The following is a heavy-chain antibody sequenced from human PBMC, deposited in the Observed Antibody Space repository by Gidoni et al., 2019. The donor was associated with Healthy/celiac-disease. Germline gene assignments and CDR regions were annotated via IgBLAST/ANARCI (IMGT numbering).Heavy chain of an antibody. V-gene: IGHV3-30*04. CDR2: ISYDGSNK. J-gene: IGHJ2*01. D-gene: IGHD3-22*01. Sequence: QVQLVESGGGVVQPGRSLRLSCAASGSPFSSYAMHWVRQAPGKGLEWVAVISYDGSNKYYADSVKGRFTISRDNSKNTLYLQMNSLRAEDTAVYYCAKDEYYDSSGYYNWYFDLWGRGTLVTVSS. CDR1: GSPFSSYA. CDR3: AKDEYYDSSGYYNWYFDL.